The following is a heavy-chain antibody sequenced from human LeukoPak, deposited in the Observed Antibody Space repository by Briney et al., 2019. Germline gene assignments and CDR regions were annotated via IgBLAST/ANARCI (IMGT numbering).Heavy chain of an antibody. CDR3: AAPRYSSGWYHY. CDR1: GYTFTSYG. D-gene: IGHD6-19*01. V-gene: IGHV1-18*01. Sequence: ASVKVSCKASGYTFTSYGISWVRQAPGQGLEWMGWISAYNGNTNYAQKLQGRVTMTTDTSTSTAYMELRSLRSDDTAAYYCAAPRYSSGWYHYWGQGTLVTVSS. J-gene: IGHJ4*02. CDR2: ISAYNGNT.